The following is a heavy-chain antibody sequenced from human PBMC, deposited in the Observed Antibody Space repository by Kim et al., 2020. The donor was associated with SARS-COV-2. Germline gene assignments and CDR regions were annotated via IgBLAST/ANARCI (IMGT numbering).Heavy chain of an antibody. D-gene: IGHD2-15*01. CDR2: IYYSGST. Sequence: SETLSLTCTVSGGSISSYYWSWIRQPPGKGLEWIGNIYYSGSTNYNPSLKSRVTITVDTSTNQFSLKLSSGTAADTAAYYCARLDCSGGSCYSNWFYPWG. CDR1: GGSISSYY. J-gene: IGHJ5*02. CDR3: ARLDCSGGSCYSNWFYP. V-gene: IGHV4-59*08.